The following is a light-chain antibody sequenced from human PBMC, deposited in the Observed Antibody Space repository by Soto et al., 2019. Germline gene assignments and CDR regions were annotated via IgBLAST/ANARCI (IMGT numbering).Light chain of an antibody. V-gene: IGKV3-15*01. Sequence: EVVMTQSPATLSVSPGERATLSCRASQSVSSNLAWYQQKPGQAPRLLIYGASTRATGIPARFSGSGSGTEFTLTISSMQSEHFAAYYCQQYNNWPPTFGQGTKVGIK. CDR1: QSVSSN. CDR2: GAS. CDR3: QQYNNWPPT. J-gene: IGKJ1*01.